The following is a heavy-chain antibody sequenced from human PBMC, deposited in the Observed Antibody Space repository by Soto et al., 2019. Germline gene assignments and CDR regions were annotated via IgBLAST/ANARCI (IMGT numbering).Heavy chain of an antibody. CDR3: ATARYCTNGVCHLDY. V-gene: IGHV1-24*01. CDR1: GYTLTELS. D-gene: IGHD2-8*01. Sequence: SVKVSCKVSGYTLTELSMHWVRQAPGKGLEWMGGFDPEDGETIYAQKFQGRVTMTEDTSTDTAYMELSSLRSEDTAVYYCATARYCTNGVCHLDYWGQGTLVTVYS. CDR2: FDPEDGET. J-gene: IGHJ4*02.